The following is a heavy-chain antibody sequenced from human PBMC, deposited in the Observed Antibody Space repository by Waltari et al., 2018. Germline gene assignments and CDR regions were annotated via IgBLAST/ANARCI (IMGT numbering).Heavy chain of an antibody. J-gene: IGHJ4*02. CDR2: ISGSGGST. D-gene: IGHD2-15*01. CDR1: GFTFSSSA. Sequence: EVQLVESGGGLVQPGGSLRLSCAASGFTFSSSAMSWVRQAPGKGLEWVSAISGSGGSTYYADSVKGRFTISRDNSKNTLYLQMNSLRAEDTAVYYCAKHWGVVVAATYYFDYWGQGTLVTVSS. V-gene: IGHV3-23*04. CDR3: AKHWGVVVAATYYFDY.